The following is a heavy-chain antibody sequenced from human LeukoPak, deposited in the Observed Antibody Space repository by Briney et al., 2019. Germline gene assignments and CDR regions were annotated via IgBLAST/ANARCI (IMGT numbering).Heavy chain of an antibody. D-gene: IGHD2-15*01. CDR2: INHSGNT. J-gene: IGHJ6*03. Sequence: SETLSLTCAVYGGSFSGYYWSWIRQPPGKGLEWIGEINHSGNTNYNPSLKSRVTISVDTSKNQFSLKLSSVTAADTAVYYCARVGEYCSGGSCYSPEVYYYMDVWGKGTTVTVSS. CDR3: ARVGEYCSGGSCYSPEVYYYMDV. V-gene: IGHV4-34*01. CDR1: GGSFSGYY.